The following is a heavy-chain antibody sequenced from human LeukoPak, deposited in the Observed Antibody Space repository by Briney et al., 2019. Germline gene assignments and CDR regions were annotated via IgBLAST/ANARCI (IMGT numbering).Heavy chain of an antibody. J-gene: IGHJ6*02. CDR2: IWYDGSNK. CDR3: ARDGRMQLWRTSNFYFYGLDV. CDR1: GFTFSSYG. D-gene: IGHD3-16*01. Sequence: PGGSLRLPCAASGFTFSSYGMHWVRQAPGKGLEWVGVIWYDGSNKYYADSVKGRFTISRDNSKNTLYLQMNSLRAEDTAVYYCARDGRMQLWRTSNFYFYGLDVWGQGTTVIVSS. V-gene: IGHV3-33*08.